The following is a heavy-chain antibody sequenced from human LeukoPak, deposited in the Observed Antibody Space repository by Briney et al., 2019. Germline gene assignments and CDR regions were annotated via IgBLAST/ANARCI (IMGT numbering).Heavy chain of an antibody. CDR2: IYYSGNT. J-gene: IGHJ6*03. D-gene: IGHD4-17*01. CDR1: GGSISSSRYY. V-gene: IGHV4-39*01. Sequence: SETLSLTCTVSGGSISSSRYYWGWIRQPPGKGLEWIGSIYYSGNTYYSPSLESRVTMSVDTSKNQFSLKLTSVTAADTAVYYCARPTTFYYYYMDVWGKGTTVTVSS. CDR3: ARPTTFYYYYMDV.